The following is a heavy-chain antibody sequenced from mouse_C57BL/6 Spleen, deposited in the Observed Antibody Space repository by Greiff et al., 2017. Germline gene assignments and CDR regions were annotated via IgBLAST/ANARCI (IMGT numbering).Heavy chain of an antibody. Sequence: QVQLQQPGAELVRPGASVKLSCKASGYTFTSYWIHWVKQRPGRGLEWIGGIDPRSGGTKYNEKFKGKATLTADKPSSTAYMQLSSLTSEDSAVYYCAYGSTSFAYWGQGTPLTVSA. J-gene: IGHJ2*01. CDR1: GYTFTSYW. CDR2: IDPRSGGT. V-gene: IGHV1-72*01. D-gene: IGHD1-1*01. CDR3: AYGSTSFAY.